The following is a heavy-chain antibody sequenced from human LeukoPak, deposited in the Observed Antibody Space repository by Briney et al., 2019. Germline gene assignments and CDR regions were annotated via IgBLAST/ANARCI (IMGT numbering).Heavy chain of an antibody. CDR3: VRPYEYGWFDP. V-gene: IGHV1-2*02. J-gene: IGHJ5*02. CDR1: GYTFTDYY. D-gene: IGHD4/OR15-4a*01. Sequence: GASVRVSCKASGYTFTDYYLHWLRQAPGQGLEWMGWVNPKSGATNYAQRFQGRGTMTWQTSIGTGNMELGSLRSDARALCYCVRPYEYGWFDPWGQGTLVTVSS. CDR2: VNPKSGAT.